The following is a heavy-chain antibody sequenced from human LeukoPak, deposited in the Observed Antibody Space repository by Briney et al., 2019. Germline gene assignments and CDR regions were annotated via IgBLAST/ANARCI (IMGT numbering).Heavy chain of an antibody. CDR2: IIPIFGTA. CDR1: GGTFSSYA. D-gene: IGHD5-18*01. V-gene: IGHV1-69*13. Sequence: GASVKVSCKASGGTFSSYAISWVRQAPGQGPEWMGGIIPIFGTANYAQKFQGRVTITADESTSTAYMELSSLRSEDTAVYYCARVAAMVKTLYYMDVWGKGTTVTVSS. J-gene: IGHJ6*03. CDR3: ARVAAMVKTLYYMDV.